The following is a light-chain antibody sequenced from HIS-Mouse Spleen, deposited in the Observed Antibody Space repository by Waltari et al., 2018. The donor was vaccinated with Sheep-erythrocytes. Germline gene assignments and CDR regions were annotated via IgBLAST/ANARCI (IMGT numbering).Light chain of an antibody. V-gene: IGLV2-23*01. CDR3: CSYAGSSAWV. J-gene: IGLJ3*02. CDR1: SSDVGSYNL. CDR2: EGS. Sequence: QSALTQPASVSGSPGQSITISCTGTSSDVGSYNLGSWYQQHPGKAPQPLIYEGSKRPAGCSNRYSGSESGNTASLTFAGIQAEDEADYYCCSYAGSSAWVFGGGTKLTVL.